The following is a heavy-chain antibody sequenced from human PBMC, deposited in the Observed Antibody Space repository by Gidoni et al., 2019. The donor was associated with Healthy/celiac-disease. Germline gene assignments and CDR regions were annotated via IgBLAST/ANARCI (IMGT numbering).Heavy chain of an antibody. Sequence: QVQLQQWGAGLLKPSETLSLTCAVYGGSFSGYYWSWIRQPPGKGLEWIGEINHSGSTNYNPSLKSRVTISVDTSKNQFSLKLSSVTAADTAVYYCASRSRRPGVYDYWGQGTLVTVSS. D-gene: IGHD2-8*01. CDR1: GGSFSGYY. J-gene: IGHJ4*02. V-gene: IGHV4-34*01. CDR2: INHSGST. CDR3: ASRSRRPGVYDY.